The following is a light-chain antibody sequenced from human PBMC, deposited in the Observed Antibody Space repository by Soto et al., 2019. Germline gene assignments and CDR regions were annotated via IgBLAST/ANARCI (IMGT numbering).Light chain of an antibody. CDR2: DVN. CDR1: SSDVGGYDY. J-gene: IGLJ3*02. Sequence: QSVLTQPASVSGSPGQSITISCTGTSSDVGGYDYVSWYQQHPGKAPKLLIYDVNKRPSGVPDRFSGSKSGTTASLTVSGVQADDEDDYYCCSYAGKTPCTWVFGGGTKLTVL. V-gene: IGLV2-11*01. CDR3: CSYAGKTPCTWV.